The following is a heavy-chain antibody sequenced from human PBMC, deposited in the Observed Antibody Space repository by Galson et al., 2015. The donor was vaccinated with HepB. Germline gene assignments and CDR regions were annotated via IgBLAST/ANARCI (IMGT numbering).Heavy chain of an antibody. J-gene: IGHJ4*02. D-gene: IGHD5-12*01. V-gene: IGHV1-69*06. CDR3: ARDGGGGYDLPFDY. CDR2: IIPIFGTA. Sequence: SVKVSCKASGGTFSSYAISWVRQAPGQGLEWMGGIIPIFGTANYAQKFQGRVTITADKSTSTAYMELSSLRSEDTAVYYCARDGGGGYDLPFDYWGQGTLVTVSS. CDR1: GGTFSSYA.